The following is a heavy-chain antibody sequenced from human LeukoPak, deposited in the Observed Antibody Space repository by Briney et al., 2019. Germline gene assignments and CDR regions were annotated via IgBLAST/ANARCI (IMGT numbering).Heavy chain of an antibody. J-gene: IGHJ4*02. CDR2: IYHSGST. V-gene: IGHV4-30-2*01. Sequence: SETLXLTCAVSGGSISSGGYSWSWIRQPPGKGLEWIGYIYHSGSTYYNPSLKSRVTISVDRSKNQFSLKLSSVTAADTAVYYCARVGGIAVAGTNYFDYWGQGTLVTVSS. CDR3: ARVGGIAVAGTNYFDY. CDR1: GGSISSGGYS. D-gene: IGHD6-19*01.